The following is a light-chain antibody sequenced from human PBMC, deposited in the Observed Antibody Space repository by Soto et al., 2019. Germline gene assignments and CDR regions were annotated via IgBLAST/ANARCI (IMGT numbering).Light chain of an antibody. CDR2: GAY. J-gene: IGKJ4*01. CDR3: QQRSNWPYLT. Sequence: VMTQSPATLSVSPGERATLSCRASQSVSTNLAWYQQRPGQAPRLIISGAYTRATGIPARFSGSGSGTEFTLTISSLQSEDFAIYYCQQRSNWPYLTFGGGTRV. V-gene: IGKV3-15*01. CDR1: QSVSTN.